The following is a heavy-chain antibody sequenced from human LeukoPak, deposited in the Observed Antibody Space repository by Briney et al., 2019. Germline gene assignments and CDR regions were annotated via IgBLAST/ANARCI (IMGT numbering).Heavy chain of an antibody. V-gene: IGHV4-34*01. J-gene: IGHJ6*03. D-gene: IGHD3-22*01. CDR3: ARGRQEISMILVVMTGVSYYLDV. CDR2: INPSGST. Sequence: KPSETLSLTCAVYGGSFGGYYWAWIRQSPGKGLEWIGEINPSGSTYYNPSLKSRLTISRDTSKNQFSLRLSSVTAADTAVYYCARGRQEISMILVVMTGVSYYLDVWGKGTTVTVS. CDR1: GGSFGGYY.